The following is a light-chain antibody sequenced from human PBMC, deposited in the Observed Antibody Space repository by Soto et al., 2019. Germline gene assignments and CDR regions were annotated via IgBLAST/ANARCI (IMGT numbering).Light chain of an antibody. Sequence: QSVLNQPASVSGSPGQSITISCPGNSSDIGTYNLVSWYQQHPGKAPKLMIYEVNKRPSGVSDRFSGSKSGNTASLTISGLQAEDEADYYCCSYAGSSTLYVFVTGTKVTVL. CDR1: SSDIGTYNL. J-gene: IGLJ1*01. CDR2: EVN. CDR3: CSYAGSSTLYV. V-gene: IGLV2-23*02.